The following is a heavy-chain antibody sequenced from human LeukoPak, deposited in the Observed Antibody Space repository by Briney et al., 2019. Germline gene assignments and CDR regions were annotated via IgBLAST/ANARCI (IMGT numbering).Heavy chain of an antibody. V-gene: IGHV4-59*08. J-gene: IGHJ6*03. Sequence: PSETLSLTCTVSGGSISSYYWSWIRQPPGKGLGWIGYIYYSESTNYNPSLKSRVTISVDTSKNQFSLKLSSVTAADTAVYYCARQMDTAMVTGHYYYYMDVWGKGTTVTVSS. D-gene: IGHD5-18*01. CDR2: IYYSEST. CDR1: GGSISSYY. CDR3: ARQMDTAMVTGHYYYYMDV.